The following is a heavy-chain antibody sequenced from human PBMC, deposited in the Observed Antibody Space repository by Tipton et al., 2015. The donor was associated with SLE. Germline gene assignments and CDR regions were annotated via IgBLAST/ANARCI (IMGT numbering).Heavy chain of an antibody. CDR1: GFTFDDYA. D-gene: IGHD7-27*01. Sequence: RSLRLSCAASGFTFDDYAMHWVRQAPGKGLEWVSGISWNSGSIDYADSVKGRFTISRDNSKNTLYLQMNSLRAEDTAVYYCARDPSGLGSLGFQHWGQGTLVTVSS. V-gene: IGHV3-9*01. CDR3: ARDPSGLGSLGFQH. J-gene: IGHJ1*01. CDR2: ISWNSGSI.